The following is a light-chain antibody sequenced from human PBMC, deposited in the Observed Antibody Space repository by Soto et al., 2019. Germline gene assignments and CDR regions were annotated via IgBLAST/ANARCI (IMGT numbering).Light chain of an antibody. Sequence: QSVLTQPPSVSAAPGQKVTISCSGSSSNIGNNYVSWYQQLPGPAPKLLIYNNDKRPSGIPDRFSGSKSGTSATLGITGLQTGDEADYYCGTWDGSLNTQIFGGGTKLTVL. CDR1: SSNIGNNY. V-gene: IGLV1-51*01. J-gene: IGLJ2*01. CDR2: NND. CDR3: GTWDGSLNTQI.